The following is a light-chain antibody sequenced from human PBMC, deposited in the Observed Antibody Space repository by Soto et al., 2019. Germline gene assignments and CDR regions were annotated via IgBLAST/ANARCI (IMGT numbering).Light chain of an antibody. V-gene: IGLV2-23*02. J-gene: IGLJ2*01. CDR1: SSDVGSYDL. Sequence: QTVVTQPASVSGSPGQSITISCTGTSSDVGSYDLVSWYQQRPGRAPRLMIFEVAKRPSGISTRFSGSKCGNPASLTISGLQAVDEAEYFCCSYTSTNTLVFGGGTQLT. CDR2: EVA. CDR3: CSYTSTNTLV.